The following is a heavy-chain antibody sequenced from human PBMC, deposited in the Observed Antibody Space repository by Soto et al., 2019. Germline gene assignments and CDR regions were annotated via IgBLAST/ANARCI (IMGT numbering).Heavy chain of an antibody. CDR2: ISYDGNNK. CDR3: ARADAYYGMDV. CDR1: GFTLSSYV. V-gene: IGHV3-30-3*01. J-gene: IGHJ6*02. Sequence: QAQLMESGGGVVQPGRSLRLSCAASGFTLSSYVMHWVRQAPGKGLEWVAVISYDGNNKNYADYVKGRFTISRDNSKNTLYLQMNSLRAEDTAVYYCARADAYYGMDVWGQGTTVTVSS.